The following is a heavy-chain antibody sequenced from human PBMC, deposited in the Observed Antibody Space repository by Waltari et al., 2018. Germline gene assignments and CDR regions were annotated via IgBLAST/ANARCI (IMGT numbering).Heavy chain of an antibody. CDR2: IKQDGSEK. V-gene: IGHV3-7*01. CDR1: GFTFSSYW. D-gene: IGHD2-15*01. J-gene: IGHJ4*02. Sequence: EVQLVESGGGLVQPGGSLRLSCAASGFTFSSYWMSWVRQAPGKGLEWVANIKQDGSEKSYVDSVKGRFTISRDNAKNSLYLQMNSLRAEDTAVYYCARDRGVVSWVDTDFDYWGQGTLVTVSS. CDR3: ARDRGVVSWVDTDFDY.